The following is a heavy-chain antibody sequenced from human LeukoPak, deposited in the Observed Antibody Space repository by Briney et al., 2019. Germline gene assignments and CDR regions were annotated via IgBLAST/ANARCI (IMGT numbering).Heavy chain of an antibody. D-gene: IGHD6-19*01. CDR1: GFTFSCYG. Sequence: GGSLRLSCAASGFTFSCYGLSWVRQAPGKGLEWVSAISGSGGSTYYADSVKGRFNIYRDNAKNSLYLQMNSLRAEDTAVYYCASVGREEVGQWLVSYYFDYWGQGTLVTVSS. V-gene: IGHV3-23*01. J-gene: IGHJ4*02. CDR2: ISGSGGST. CDR3: ASVGREEVGQWLVSYYFDY.